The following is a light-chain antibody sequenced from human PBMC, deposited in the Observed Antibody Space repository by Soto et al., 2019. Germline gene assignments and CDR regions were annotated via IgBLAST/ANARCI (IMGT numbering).Light chain of an antibody. V-gene: IGKV3-20*01. Sequence: EILLTQSPGTLSLSPGERATLSCRASQSVRNSYLAWYQQKPGQAPRLLIYGASGRATGIPDRFSGSRSWTDFTLTLSRLESRDYGVYYGKQDARSRSTFGQATKLE. J-gene: IGKJ2*01. CDR2: GAS. CDR1: QSVRNSY. CDR3: KQDARSRST.